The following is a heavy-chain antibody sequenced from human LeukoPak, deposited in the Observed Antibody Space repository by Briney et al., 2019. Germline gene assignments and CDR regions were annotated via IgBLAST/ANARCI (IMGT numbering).Heavy chain of an antibody. Sequence: PGGSLRLSCAASGFTFSSYSMNWVRQAPGKGLEWVSSISSSSSYIYYAGSVKGRFTISRDNAKNSLYLQMNSLRAEDTAVYYCARDINWNYDYWGQGTLVTVSS. CDR1: GFTFSSYS. CDR3: ARDINWNYDY. CDR2: ISSSSSYI. D-gene: IGHD1-7*01. V-gene: IGHV3-21*01. J-gene: IGHJ4*02.